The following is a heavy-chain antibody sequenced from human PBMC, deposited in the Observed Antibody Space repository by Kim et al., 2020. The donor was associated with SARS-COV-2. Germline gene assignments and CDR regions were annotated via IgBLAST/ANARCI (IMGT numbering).Heavy chain of an antibody. J-gene: IGHJ4*02. D-gene: IGHD3-10*01. CDR2: YN. V-gene: IGHV6-1*01. Sequence: YNEYAGTVKSRITIDPDTSRNQFTLHLNSVTPEDTAVYYCARGARGNFDYWGQGTLVTVSS. CDR3: ARGARGNFDY.